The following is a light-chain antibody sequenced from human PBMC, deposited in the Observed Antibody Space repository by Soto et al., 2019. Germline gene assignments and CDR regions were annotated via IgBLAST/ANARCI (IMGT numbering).Light chain of an antibody. CDR2: AAS. CDR1: QGISSY. CDR3: QQYYSYPPA. J-gene: IGKJ1*01. V-gene: IGKV1-8*01. Sequence: AIRMTQSPSSFSASTGDRFTITCRASQGISSYLAWYQQKPGKAPKLLIYAASTLQSGVPSRFSGSGSGTDFTLTISCLQSEDFATYYCQQYYSYPPAFGQGTRWIS.